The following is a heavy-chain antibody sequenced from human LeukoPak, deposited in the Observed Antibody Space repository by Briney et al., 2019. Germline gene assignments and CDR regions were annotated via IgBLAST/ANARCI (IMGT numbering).Heavy chain of an antibody. Sequence: SETLSLTCTVSGGSISSYYWSWIRQPPGKGLEWIGYIYYSGSTNYNPSLKSRVTISVDTSKNQFSLKLSSVTAADTAVYYCARGQTYYDSSGYRAPFDYWGQGTLVTVSS. J-gene: IGHJ4*02. CDR1: GGSISSYY. CDR3: ARGQTYYDSSGYRAPFDY. D-gene: IGHD3-22*01. CDR2: IYYSGST. V-gene: IGHV4-59*01.